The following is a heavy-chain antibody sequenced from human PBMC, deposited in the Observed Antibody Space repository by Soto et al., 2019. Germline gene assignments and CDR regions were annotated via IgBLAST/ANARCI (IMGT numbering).Heavy chain of an antibody. Sequence: QITLKESGPTLVKPTQTLTLTCTFSGFSLSTSGVGVGWIRQPPGKALEWLALIYWDDDKRYSPSLKSRLTTTKATSKTQVVLTMTNMDPVDTATYYCAHRLGAHGPGSYFDYWGQGTLVTVSS. D-gene: IGHD3-10*01. J-gene: IGHJ4*02. CDR1: GFSLSTSGVG. CDR3: AHRLGAHGPGSYFDY. V-gene: IGHV2-5*02. CDR2: IYWDDDK.